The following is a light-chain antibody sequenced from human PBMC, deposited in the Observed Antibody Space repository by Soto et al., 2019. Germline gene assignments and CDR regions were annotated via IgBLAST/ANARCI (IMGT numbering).Light chain of an antibody. CDR2: DAS. V-gene: IGKV3-11*01. CDR3: QQRSNWPFT. Sequence: EIVLTQSPATLSLSPGERAALSCRASQSVSSDLAWYQQKPGQAPRLLIYDASNRATGSQARFSGSGSGTDFTLIISSLEPEDLAVYYCQQRSNWPFTFGGGTKVEIK. CDR1: QSVSSD. J-gene: IGKJ4*01.